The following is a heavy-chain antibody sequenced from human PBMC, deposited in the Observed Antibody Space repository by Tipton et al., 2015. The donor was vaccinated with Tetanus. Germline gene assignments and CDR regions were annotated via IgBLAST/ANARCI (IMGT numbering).Heavy chain of an antibody. Sequence: LRLSCTVSGGSISSGGYYWSWIRQHPGKGLERIGDIYYSGSTYYNPSLKSRVTLSVDTSKNQFSLKLNSVTAADTAVYYCARDQARGARGWNYFDYWGQGTLVTVSS. J-gene: IGHJ4*02. CDR2: IYYSGST. V-gene: IGHV4-31*03. CDR1: GGSISSGGYY. CDR3: ARDQARGARGWNYFDY. D-gene: IGHD1-26*01.